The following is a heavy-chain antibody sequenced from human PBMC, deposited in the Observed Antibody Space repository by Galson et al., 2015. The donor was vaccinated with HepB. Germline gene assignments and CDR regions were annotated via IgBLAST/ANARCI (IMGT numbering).Heavy chain of an antibody. CDR2: IKQDGSEK. CDR3: ARALGGCLAAYGMDG. V-gene: IGHV3-7*01. D-gene: IGHD3-16*01. J-gene: IGHJ6*02. CDR1: GFTFSSYW. Sequence: SLRLSCAASGFTFSSYWMSWVRQAPGKGLEWVANIKQDGSEKYYVDSVKGRFTISRDNAKNSLYLQMNSLRAEDTAVYYCARALGGCLAAYGMDGWGQGTMVTVSS.